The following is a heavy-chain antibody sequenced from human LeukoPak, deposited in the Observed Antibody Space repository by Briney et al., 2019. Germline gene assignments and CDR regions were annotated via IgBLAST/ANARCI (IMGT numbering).Heavy chain of an antibody. V-gene: IGHV4-38-2*02. CDR3: ARDFGPVYDILTGYYFDY. D-gene: IGHD3-9*01. CDR2: IYHSGST. J-gene: IGHJ4*02. Sequence: SETLSLTCTVSGYSISSGYYWGWIRQPPGKGLEWIGSIYHSGSTYYNPSLKSRVTISVDTSKNQFSLKLSSVTAADTAVYYCARDFGPVYDILTGYYFDYWGQGTLVTVSS. CDR1: GYSISSGYY.